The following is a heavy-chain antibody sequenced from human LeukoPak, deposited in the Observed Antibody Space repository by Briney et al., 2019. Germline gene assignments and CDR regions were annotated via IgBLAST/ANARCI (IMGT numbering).Heavy chain of an antibody. CDR1: GGSISGTNY. J-gene: IGHJ4*02. D-gene: IGHD1-26*01. V-gene: IGHV4-30-4*01. CDR2: IYYSGST. CDR3: ARLSGSYYDGDFDY. Sequence: SGTLSLTCGVSGGSISGTNYWSWIRQPPGKGLEWIGYIYYSGSTYYNPFLKSRVTISVDTSKNQFPLKLSSVTAADTAVYYCARLSGSYYDGDFDYWGQGTLVTVSS.